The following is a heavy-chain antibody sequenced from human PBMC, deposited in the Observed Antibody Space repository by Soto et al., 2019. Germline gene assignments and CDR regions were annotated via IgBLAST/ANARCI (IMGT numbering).Heavy chain of an antibody. CDR3: ARRSQGSNYYYYYYMDV. CDR2: ISGSGGST. CDR1: GFTFSSYA. D-gene: IGHD2-15*01. V-gene: IGHV3-23*01. J-gene: IGHJ6*03. Sequence: GGSLRLSCAASGFTFSSYAMSWVRQAPGKGLEWVSAISGSGGSTYYADSVKGRFTISRDNSKNTLYLQMNSLRAEDTAVYYCARRSQGSNYYYYYYMDVWGKGTTVTVSS.